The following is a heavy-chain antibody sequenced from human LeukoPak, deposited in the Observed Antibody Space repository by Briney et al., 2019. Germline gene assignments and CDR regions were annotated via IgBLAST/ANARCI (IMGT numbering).Heavy chain of an antibody. CDR3: AELGITMIGGV. J-gene: IGHJ6*04. CDR1: GFTFRRFA. D-gene: IGHD3-10*02. Sequence: GGSLRLSCAASGFTFRRFAMDWVRQAPGKGLEWVAFIRFDGSKDYYADSVKGRFTISRDNAKNSLYLQMNSLRAEDTAVYYCAELGITMIGGVWGKGTTVTISS. CDR2: IRFDGSKD. V-gene: IGHV3-30*02.